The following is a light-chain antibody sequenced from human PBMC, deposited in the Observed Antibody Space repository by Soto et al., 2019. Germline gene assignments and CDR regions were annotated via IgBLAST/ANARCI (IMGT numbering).Light chain of an antibody. CDR2: DNN. J-gene: IGLJ2*01. CDR3: GTWDSSLSGVV. Sequence: QSLLTQPPSGSAAPGRKVSISCSGSSSNIGNNYVSWYQQLPGTAPKLLIYDNNKRPSGIPDRFSGSKSGTSATLGITGLQTGDEADYYCGTWDSSLSGVVFGGGTKVTVL. CDR1: SSNIGNNY. V-gene: IGLV1-51*01.